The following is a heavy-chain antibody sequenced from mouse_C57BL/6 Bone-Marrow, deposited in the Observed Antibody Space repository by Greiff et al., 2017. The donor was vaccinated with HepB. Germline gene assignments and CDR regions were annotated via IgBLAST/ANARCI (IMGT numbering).Heavy chain of an antibody. D-gene: IGHD1-1*01. V-gene: IGHV14-3*01. CDR3: ARALLYYGSSYGYFDV. J-gene: IGHJ1*03. Sequence: EVQLQQSVAELVRPGASVKLSCTASGFNIKNTYMHWVKQRPEQGLEWIGRIDPANGNTKYAPKFQGKATITADTSSNTAYRQLSSLTSEDTAIYYCARALLYYGSSYGYFDVWGTGTTVTGSS. CDR2: IDPANGNT. CDR1: GFNIKNTY.